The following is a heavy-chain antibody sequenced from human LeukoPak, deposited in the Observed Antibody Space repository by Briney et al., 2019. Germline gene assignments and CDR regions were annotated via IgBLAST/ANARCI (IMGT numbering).Heavy chain of an antibody. D-gene: IGHD1-1*01. Sequence: SETLSLTCTVSGGSISSYYWSWIRQPPGKGLEWIGYIYYSGSTNYNPSLKSRVTISVDTSKNQFSLKLSSVTAADTALYYCAKDRKVHDYWGQGTLVTVSS. V-gene: IGHV4-59*01. CDR2: IYYSGST. CDR1: GGSISSYY. CDR3: AKDRKVHDY. J-gene: IGHJ4*02.